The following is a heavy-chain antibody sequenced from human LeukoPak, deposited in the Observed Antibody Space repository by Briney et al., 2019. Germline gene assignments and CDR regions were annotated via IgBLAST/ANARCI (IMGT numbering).Heavy chain of an antibody. CDR3: ARENYCSGGSCYSFDY. CDR2: INHSGST. Sequence: SETLSLTRAVYGGSFSGYYWSWIRQPPGKGLEWIGEINHSGSTNYNPSLKSRVTISVDTSKNQFSLKLSSVTAADTAVYYCARENYCSGGSCYSFDYWGQGTLVTVSS. CDR1: GGSFSGYY. J-gene: IGHJ4*02. V-gene: IGHV4-34*01. D-gene: IGHD2-15*01.